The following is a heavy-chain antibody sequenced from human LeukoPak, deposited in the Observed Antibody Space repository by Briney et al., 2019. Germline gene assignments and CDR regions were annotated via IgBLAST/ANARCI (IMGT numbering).Heavy chain of an antibody. CDR2: IIPLFGTA. V-gene: IGHV1-69*13. Sequence: SVKVSCKASGGTFSSYAISWARQAPGQGLEWMGGIIPLFGTANYAQKFQGRVTITADESTSTAYMELSSLRSEDTAVYYCARSSSSWYQESYYYYGLDVWGQGTTVTVSS. J-gene: IGHJ6*02. CDR1: GGTFSSYA. CDR3: ARSSSSWYQESYYYYGLDV. D-gene: IGHD6-13*01.